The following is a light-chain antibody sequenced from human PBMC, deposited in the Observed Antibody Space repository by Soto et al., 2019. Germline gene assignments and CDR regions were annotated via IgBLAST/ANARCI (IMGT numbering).Light chain of an antibody. CDR2: GNT. J-gene: IGLJ1*01. CDR1: SSNIGAGSD. CDR3: QTYDRSLSGLYV. V-gene: IGLV1-40*01. Sequence: QSVLTQPPSISGAPGQRVTISCTGSSSNIGAGSDVHWYHQLPGTAPKLLIYGNTNRPSGVPDRFSGSKSGTSASLAIAGLQTEDQGDYYCQTYDRSLSGLYVFRPGTKVTVL.